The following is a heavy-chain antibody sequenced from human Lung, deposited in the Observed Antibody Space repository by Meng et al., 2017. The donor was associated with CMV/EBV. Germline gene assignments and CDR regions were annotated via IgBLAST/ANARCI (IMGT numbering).Heavy chain of an antibody. V-gene: IGHV1-3*01. CDR3: ARGVLGAGTSTFDF. D-gene: IGHD3-10*01. CDR2: ISGGKGDT. Sequence: ASTSVFPTYKIHWIRQAPGQMLEWMGWISGGKGDTKYSPNFQDRVTFSVNTSATIVYMEVRSLTPTDTAVYYCARGVLGAGTSTFDFWGQGSLVTVSS. J-gene: IGHJ4*02. CDR1: TSVFPTYK.